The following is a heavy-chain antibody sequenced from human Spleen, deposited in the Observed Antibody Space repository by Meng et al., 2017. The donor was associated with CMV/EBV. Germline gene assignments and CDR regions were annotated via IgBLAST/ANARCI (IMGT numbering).Heavy chain of an antibody. Sequence: FTGYNIHRVRQAPGPELGWMGWINPNSGGAECAQKFRGRVTLTRDTSISTAYMELSRLKSDDTAVFFCARLFHTSLGTNYYYGMDVWGQGTTVTVSS. CDR2: INPNSGGA. CDR3: ARLFHTSLGTNYYYGMDV. J-gene: IGHJ6*02. CDR1: FTGYN. V-gene: IGHV1-2*02. D-gene: IGHD3/OR15-3a*01.